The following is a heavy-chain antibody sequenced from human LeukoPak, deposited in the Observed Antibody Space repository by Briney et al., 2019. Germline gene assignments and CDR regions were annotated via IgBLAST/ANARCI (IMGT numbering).Heavy chain of an antibody. D-gene: IGHD2-15*01. J-gene: IGHJ6*02. CDR1: GFTFSSYS. CDR2: ISSSSSYI. Sequence: GGSLRLSCAASGFTFSSYSRNWVRKAPGKGLEWVSSISSSSSYIYYAASVKGRFTISRDNAKNSLYLQMNSLRAEDTAVYYCARADCSGGSCSYGMDVWGQGTTVTVSS. V-gene: IGHV3-21*01. CDR3: ARADCSGGSCSYGMDV.